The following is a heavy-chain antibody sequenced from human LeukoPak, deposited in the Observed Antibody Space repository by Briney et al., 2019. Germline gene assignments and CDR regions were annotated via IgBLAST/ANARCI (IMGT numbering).Heavy chain of an antibody. CDR3: ARGGVGVSMVYLTSWFDP. J-gene: IGHJ5*02. Sequence: PGGSLRLSCAASGFTFSSYWMSWVRQAPGKGLEWVANIKQDGSEKYYVDSVKGRFTISRDNAKNSLYLQMNSLRAEDTAVYFCARGGVGVSMVYLTSWFDPWGQGTLVTVSS. D-gene: IGHD2-8*01. V-gene: IGHV3-7*01. CDR1: GFTFSSYW. CDR2: IKQDGSEK.